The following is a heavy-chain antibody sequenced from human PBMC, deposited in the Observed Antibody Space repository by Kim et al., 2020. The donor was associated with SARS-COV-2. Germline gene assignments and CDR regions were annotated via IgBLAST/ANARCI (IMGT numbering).Heavy chain of an antibody. Sequence: SETLSLTCTVSGGSVSSGSYYWSWIRQPPGKGLEWIGYIYYSGSTNYNPSLKSRVTISVDTSKNQFSLKLSSVTAADTAVYYCASSRGVGELGYWGQGTLVTVSS. CDR3: ASSRGVGELGY. CDR2: IYYSGST. CDR1: GGSVSSGSYY. V-gene: IGHV4-61*01. J-gene: IGHJ4*02. D-gene: IGHD3-10*01.